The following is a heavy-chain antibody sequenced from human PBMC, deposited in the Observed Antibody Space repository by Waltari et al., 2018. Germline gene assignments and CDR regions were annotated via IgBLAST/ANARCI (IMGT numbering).Heavy chain of an antibody. V-gene: IGHV3-48*01. J-gene: IGHJ4*02. CDR3: ASGSYSYGLGY. CDR1: GFTFSRYG. CDR2: ISSSSSTI. D-gene: IGHD5-18*01. Sequence: EVQLVESGGGLVQPGGSLRLSCAASGFTFSRYGLNWVRQAPGKGVEWVSYISSSSSTIYYADSVKGRFTISRDNAKRSLYLQMNSLRAEDTAVYYCASGSYSYGLGYWGQGTLVTVSS.